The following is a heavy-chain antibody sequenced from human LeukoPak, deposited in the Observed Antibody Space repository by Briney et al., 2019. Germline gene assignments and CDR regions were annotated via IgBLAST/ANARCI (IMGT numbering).Heavy chain of an antibody. CDR3: ARRKMATYWFDP. CDR1: DASIRSINHY. Sequence: SETLSLACTVSDASIRSINHYWGWIRQPPGKGLEWIGSIYHSGSTYYNPSLRSRVSISVDTSKNQFSLKLSSVTAADTAVYYCARRKMATYWFDPWGQGTLVTVSS. CDR2: IYHSGST. D-gene: IGHD5-24*01. J-gene: IGHJ5*02. V-gene: IGHV4-39*01.